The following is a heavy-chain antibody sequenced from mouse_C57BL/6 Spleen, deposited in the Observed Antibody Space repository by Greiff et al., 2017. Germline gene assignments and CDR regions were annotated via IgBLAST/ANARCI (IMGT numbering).Heavy chain of an antibody. CDR2: IDPSDSYT. Sequence: VQLQQPGAELVKPGASVKLSCKASGYTFTSSWLQWVQQRPGKGLEWIGEIDPSDSYTNYNQKFKGKATLTVETSSSTAYMQLSSLTSEDSAVYYCAREVYDYDGGNWGQGTLVTVSA. V-gene: IGHV1-50*01. CDR1: GYTFTSSW. D-gene: IGHD2-4*01. J-gene: IGHJ3*01. CDR3: AREVYDYDGGN.